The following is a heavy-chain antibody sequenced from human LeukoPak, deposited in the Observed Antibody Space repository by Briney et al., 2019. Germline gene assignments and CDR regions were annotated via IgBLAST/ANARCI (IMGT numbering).Heavy chain of an antibody. V-gene: IGHV1-18*01. Sequence: ASVKVSCKVSGYTFTSYGISWVRQAPGQGLEWMGWISAYNGNTNYAQKLQGRVTMTTDTSTSTAYMELRSLRSDDTAVYYCARMYYYDSSGYLKNYYFDYWGQGTLVTVSS. D-gene: IGHD3-22*01. CDR1: GYTFTSYG. J-gene: IGHJ4*02. CDR3: ARMYYYDSSGYLKNYYFDY. CDR2: ISAYNGNT.